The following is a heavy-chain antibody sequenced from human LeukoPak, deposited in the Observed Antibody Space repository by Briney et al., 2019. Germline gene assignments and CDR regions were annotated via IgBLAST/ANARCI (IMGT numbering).Heavy chain of an antibody. Sequence: VASVNVSCKASGGTFSSYAISWVRQAPGQGLEWMGGIIPFFGTANYAQKFQGRVTITADESTSTAYMELSSLRSEDTAVYYCASLETYCSSTSCYPYYGMDVWGQGTTVTVSS. D-gene: IGHD2-2*01. CDR2: IIPFFGTA. CDR3: ASLETYCSSTSCYPYYGMDV. J-gene: IGHJ6*02. V-gene: IGHV1-69*01. CDR1: GGTFSSYA.